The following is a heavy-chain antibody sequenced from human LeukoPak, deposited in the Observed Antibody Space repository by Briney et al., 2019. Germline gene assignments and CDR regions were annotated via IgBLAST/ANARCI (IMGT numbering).Heavy chain of an antibody. V-gene: IGHV3-7*01. Sequence: GGSLRLSCAASGFTFSSYWMSWVRQAPGKGLEWVANIKQDGSEKYYVDSVKGRFTISRDNSKNTLYLQMNSLRAEDTAMYYCARDPDHYYGSGSYCFDYWGQGTLVTVSS. D-gene: IGHD3-10*01. CDR3: ARDPDHYYGSGSYCFDY. CDR2: IKQDGSEK. J-gene: IGHJ4*02. CDR1: GFTFSSYW.